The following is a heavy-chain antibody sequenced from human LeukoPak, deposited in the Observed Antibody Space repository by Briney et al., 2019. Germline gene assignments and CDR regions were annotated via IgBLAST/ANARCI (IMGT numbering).Heavy chain of an antibody. V-gene: IGHV1-69*10. J-gene: IGHJ5*02. CDR2: IIPILGTA. D-gene: IGHD2-15*01. CDR1: GGTFSSYA. CDR3: ARVPEFSGGSSRFNP. Sequence: SVKVSCKASGGTFSSYAISWVRQAPGQGLEWMGGIIPILGTANYAQKFQGRVTITADKSTSTAYMELSSLRSEDTAVYYCARVPEFSGGSSRFNPWGQGTLVTVSS.